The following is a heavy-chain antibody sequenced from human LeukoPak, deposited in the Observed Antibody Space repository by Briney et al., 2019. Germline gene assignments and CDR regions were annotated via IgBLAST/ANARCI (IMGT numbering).Heavy chain of an antibody. CDR2: IIPILGIA. CDR1: GGTFSSYA. V-gene: IGHV1-69*04. CDR3: ARVSRYDFWSYSYYYGMDV. Sequence: SVKVSCKASGGTFSSYAISWVRQAPGQGLEWMGRIIPILGIANYAQKFQGRVTITADKSTSTAYMELSSLRSEDTAVYYCARVSRYDFWSYSYYYGMDVWGQGTTVTVSS. J-gene: IGHJ6*02. D-gene: IGHD3-3*01.